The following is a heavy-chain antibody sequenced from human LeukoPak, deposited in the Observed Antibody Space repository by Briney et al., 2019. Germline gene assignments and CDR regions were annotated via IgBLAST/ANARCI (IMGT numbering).Heavy chain of an antibody. CDR3: ARDRIAAPIDY. CDR1: GYTFTGYY. D-gene: IGHD6-13*01. V-gene: IGHV1-18*04. Sequence: ASVKVSCKASGYTFTGYYMHWVRQAPGQGLEWMGWISAYNGNTNYTQKLQGRVTMTTDTSTSTAYMELRSLRSDDTAVYYCARDRIAAPIDYWGQGTLVTVSS. J-gene: IGHJ4*02. CDR2: ISAYNGNT.